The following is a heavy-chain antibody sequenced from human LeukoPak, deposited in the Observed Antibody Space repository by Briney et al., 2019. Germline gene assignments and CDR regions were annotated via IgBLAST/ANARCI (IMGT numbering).Heavy chain of an antibody. Sequence: SETLSLTCAVSGGPIIAAYWSWIRQPPGKGLEWIGYTHYSGTGNYNPSLKSRVTISIDTSKNRFSLRLTSVTAADTAVYYCARVRFYDTTGYSSSYYLDYWGQGALVTVSS. V-gene: IGHV4-59*01. J-gene: IGHJ4*02. CDR1: GGPIIAAY. CDR3: ARVRFYDTTGYSSSYYLDY. D-gene: IGHD3-22*01. CDR2: THYSGTG.